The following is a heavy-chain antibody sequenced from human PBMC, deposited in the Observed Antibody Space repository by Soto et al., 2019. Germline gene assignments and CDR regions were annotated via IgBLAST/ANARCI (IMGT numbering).Heavy chain of an antibody. V-gene: IGHV1-18*01. CDR3: ARDVDGSSSYYYYGMDV. Sequence: XSVKVSCKASGYTFTSYGISWVRQAPGQGLEWMGWISAYNGNTNYAQKLQGRVTMTTDTSTSTAYMELRSLRSDDTAVYYCARDVDGSSSYYYYGMDVWGQGTTVTVSS. CDR1: GYTFTSYG. D-gene: IGHD6-6*01. CDR2: ISAYNGNT. J-gene: IGHJ6*02.